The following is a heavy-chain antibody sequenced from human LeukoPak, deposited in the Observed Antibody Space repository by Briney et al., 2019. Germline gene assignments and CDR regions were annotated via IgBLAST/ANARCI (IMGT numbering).Heavy chain of an antibody. J-gene: IGHJ3*02. Sequence: LGESLKISCKGSGSSFTSHWSGWVRQIAGKGVEWMGIIYPGDSETRYSTSFQGQVTISADKSISTAYLQWSSLKASDTAMYYCARRYYYDSSGYYLAHDAFDIWGQGTMVTVSS. CDR3: ARRYYYDSSGYYLAHDAFDI. D-gene: IGHD3-22*01. V-gene: IGHV5-51*01. CDR2: IYPGDSET. CDR1: GSSFTSHW.